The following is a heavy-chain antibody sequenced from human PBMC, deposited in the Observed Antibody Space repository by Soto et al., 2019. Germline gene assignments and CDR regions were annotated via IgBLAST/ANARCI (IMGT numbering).Heavy chain of an antibody. Sequence: SETLSLTCTVSGGSVSSGSYYWSWIRQPPGKGLEWIGYIYYSGSTNYNPSLKSRVTISVDTSKNQFSLKLSSVTAADTALYFCTRDCSSCGNAFDIWGQGTIVTVSS. J-gene: IGHJ3*02. CDR2: IYYSGST. D-gene: IGHD6-13*01. CDR1: GGSVSSGSYY. CDR3: TRDCSSCGNAFDI. V-gene: IGHV4-61*01.